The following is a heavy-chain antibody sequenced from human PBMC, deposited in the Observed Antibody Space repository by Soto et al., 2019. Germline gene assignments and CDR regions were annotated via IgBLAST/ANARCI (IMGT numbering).Heavy chain of an antibody. J-gene: IGHJ5*02. Sequence: SGPTLVNPTQTLTLTCTFSGFSLTTSGVAVGWIRQPPGKALEWLALIYWDDEKRYSPSLKSRLTITKDTSKNQVVLTMTNMAPVDTATYYCAHIRNTYYDILTGYSKNWFDPWGQGTLVTVSS. CDR1: GFSLTTSGVA. CDR2: IYWDDEK. D-gene: IGHD3-9*01. V-gene: IGHV2-5*02. CDR3: AHIRNTYYDILTGYSKNWFDP.